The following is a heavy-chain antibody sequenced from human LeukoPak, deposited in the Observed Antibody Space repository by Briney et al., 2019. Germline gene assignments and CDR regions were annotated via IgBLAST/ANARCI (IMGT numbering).Heavy chain of an antibody. V-gene: IGHV3-43D*04. CDR2: ISWGGGST. CDR1: GFTFDDYA. Sequence: GGSLRLSCAASGFTFDDYAMHWVRQAPGKGLEWVSLISWGGGSTYYADSVKGRFTISRDNSKNSLYLHMNSLRAEDTALYYCAKDRSGNSYGHFDYWGQGALVTVSS. J-gene: IGHJ4*02. D-gene: IGHD3-10*01. CDR3: AKDRSGNSYGHFDY.